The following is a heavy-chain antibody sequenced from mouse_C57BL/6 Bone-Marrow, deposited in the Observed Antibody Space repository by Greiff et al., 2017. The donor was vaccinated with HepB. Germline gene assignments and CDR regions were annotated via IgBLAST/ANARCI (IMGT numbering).Heavy chain of an antibody. CDR2: IWWDDDK. V-gene: IGHV8-8*01. CDR1: GFSLSTLGMG. D-gene: IGHD1-1*01. J-gene: IGHJ3*01. Sequence: QVTLKESGPGILQPSQTLSLTCSFSGFSLSTLGMGVGWIRRPSGKGLEWLAHIWWDDDKYYNPALKSRLTISKDTSKNQVFLKIANVDTADTATYYCARRGYYGSSYGFAYWGQGTLVTVSA. CDR3: ARRGYYGSSYGFAY.